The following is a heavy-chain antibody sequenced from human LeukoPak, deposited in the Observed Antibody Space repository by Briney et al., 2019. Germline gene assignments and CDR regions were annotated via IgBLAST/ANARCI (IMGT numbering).Heavy chain of an antibody. CDR1: GGSFSGYY. Sequence: PSETLSLTCAVYGGSFSGYYWSWIRQPPGKGLEWIGETNHSGSTNYNPSLKSRATMSLDTSKNQLSLKLGSVTAADTAVYYCARAGTSGGLCDYWGQGTLVTVSS. V-gene: IGHV4-34*01. D-gene: IGHD1-14*01. CDR2: TNHSGST. CDR3: ARAGTSGGLCDY. J-gene: IGHJ4*02.